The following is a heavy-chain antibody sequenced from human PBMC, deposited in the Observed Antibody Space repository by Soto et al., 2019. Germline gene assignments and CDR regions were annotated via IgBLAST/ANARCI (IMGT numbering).Heavy chain of an antibody. J-gene: IGHJ4*02. Sequence: PSETLSLTCTVSGGSINSPGYYWGWIRQYPGKGLEWIGYIYYSGSTFYNPSLKSRGTISVDTSENQFSLKLTSVTAADTALYYCARGGDEYNFDYWGQGTQVTVSS. CDR2: IYYSGST. CDR3: ARGGDEYNFDY. D-gene: IGHD5-18*01. CDR1: GGSINSPGYY. V-gene: IGHV4-31*03.